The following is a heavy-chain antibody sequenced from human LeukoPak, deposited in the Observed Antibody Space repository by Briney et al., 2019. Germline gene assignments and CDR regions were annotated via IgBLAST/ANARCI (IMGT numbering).Heavy chain of an antibody. J-gene: IGHJ4*02. CDR2: ISSSSSYI. CDR1: GFTFSSYS. Sequence: PGGSLRLSCAASGFTFSSYSMNWVRQAPGKGLEWVSSISSSSSYIYYADSVKGRFTISRDNAKNSLYLQMNSLRAEDTAVYYCARSVAGDSSGYYMGYWGQGTLVTVSS. CDR3: ARSVAGDSSGYYMGY. V-gene: IGHV3-21*01. D-gene: IGHD3-22*01.